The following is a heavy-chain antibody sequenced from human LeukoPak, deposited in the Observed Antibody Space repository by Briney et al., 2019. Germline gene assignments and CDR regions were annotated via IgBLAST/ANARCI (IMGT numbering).Heavy chain of an antibody. V-gene: IGHV4-59*01. CDR3: ARGQLNDSSGWYNWFDP. D-gene: IGHD6-19*01. CDR2: IYYSGST. J-gene: IGHJ5*02. Sequence: SETLSLTCTVSGGSTSSYYWSWIRQPPGKGLEWIGYIYYSGSTNYNPSLKSRVTISVDTSKNQFSLKLSSVTAADTAVYYCARGQLNDSSGWYNWFDPWGQGTLVTVSS. CDR1: GGSTSSYY.